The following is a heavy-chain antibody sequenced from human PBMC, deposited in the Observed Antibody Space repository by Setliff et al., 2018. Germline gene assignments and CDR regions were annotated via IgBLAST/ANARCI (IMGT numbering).Heavy chain of an antibody. Sequence: SETLSLTCSVYGESFSNNYWSWIRQPPGKGLEWIGESSHSGSTSYSPSLKSRLTMSVDTSKNQFSLQLTSVTAADTAIYYCAKEYVVIQFVTNVHNHYGMDVWGQGTTVTVSS. J-gene: IGHJ6*02. CDR3: AKEYVVIQFVTNVHNHYGMDV. V-gene: IGHV4-34*01. CDR2: SSHSGST. D-gene: IGHD2-21*01. CDR1: GESFSNNY.